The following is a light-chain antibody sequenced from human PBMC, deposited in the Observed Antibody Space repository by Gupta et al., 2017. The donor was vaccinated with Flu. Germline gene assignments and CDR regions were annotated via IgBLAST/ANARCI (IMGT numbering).Light chain of an antibody. CDR1: NSEKKS. CDR2: DNS. Sequence: CGGNNSEKKSVHWYQQRPGQAHVMVVEDNSDRPPGISERIAAYTAANAATLTISRVEAGDGADYYCQVWDGDNDHVIFGGGTKLTVL. J-gene: IGLJ2*01. CDR3: QVWDGDNDHVI. V-gene: IGLV3-21*02.